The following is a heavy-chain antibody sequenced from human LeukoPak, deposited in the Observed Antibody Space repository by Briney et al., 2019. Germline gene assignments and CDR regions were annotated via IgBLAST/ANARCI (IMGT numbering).Heavy chain of an antibody. CDR2: ISYDANNK. CDR1: AFTFSTYG. V-gene: IGHV3-30*18. CDR3: AKDRHPARTDGYYFDY. Sequence: GGSLRLSCAASAFTFSTYGMHWVRQAPGKGLQWVAVISYDANNKYYADSVKGRFTISRDNSKRTLYLQMNSLRAEDTAVYFCAKDRHPARTDGYYFDYWDQGTLVTVSS. D-gene: IGHD1-14*01. J-gene: IGHJ4*02.